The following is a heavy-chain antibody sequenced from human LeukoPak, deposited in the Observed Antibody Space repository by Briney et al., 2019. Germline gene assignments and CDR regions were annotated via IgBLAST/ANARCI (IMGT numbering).Heavy chain of an antibody. CDR1: GFTFSSYW. J-gene: IGHJ4*02. CDR2: INQDGIEK. D-gene: IGHD2-2*01. CDR3: SCSNTNY. V-gene: IGHV3-7*01. Sequence: GGSLRLSCAASGFTFSSYWMTWVRQAPGKGLEWVANINQDGIEKYYVDSVKGRFALSRDNAKNSLYLQMNSLRAEDTAVYYCSCSNTNYWGQGTLVIVSS.